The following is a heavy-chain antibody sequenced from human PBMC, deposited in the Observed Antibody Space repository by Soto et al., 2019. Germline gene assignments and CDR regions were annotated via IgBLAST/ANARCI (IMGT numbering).Heavy chain of an antibody. J-gene: IGHJ4*02. V-gene: IGHV4-34*01. CDR1: GGSFSGYY. CDR2: INHSGST. CDR3: ARGHRVGLRSSSPFDY. Sequence: SETLSLTCAVYGGSFSGYYWSWIRQPPGKGLEWNGEINHSGSTNYNPSLKSRVTISVDTSKNQFSLKLSSVTAADTAVYYCARGHRVGLRSSSPFDYWGQGTLVTVSS. D-gene: IGHD6-6*01.